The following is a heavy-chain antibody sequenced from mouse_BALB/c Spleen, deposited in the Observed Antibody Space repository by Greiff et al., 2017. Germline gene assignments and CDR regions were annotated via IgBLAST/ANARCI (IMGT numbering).Heavy chain of an antibody. V-gene: IGHV1-55*01. Sequence: VQLQQPGAELVKPGTSVKLSCKASGYNFTSYWINWVKLRPGQGLEWIGDIYPGSGSTNYNEKFKSKATLTVDTSSSTAYMQLSSLASEDSALYYCARSGYDYYAMDYWGQGTSVTVSS. CDR1: GYNFTSYW. D-gene: IGHD3-1*01. J-gene: IGHJ4*01. CDR3: ARSGYDYYAMDY. CDR2: IYPGSGST.